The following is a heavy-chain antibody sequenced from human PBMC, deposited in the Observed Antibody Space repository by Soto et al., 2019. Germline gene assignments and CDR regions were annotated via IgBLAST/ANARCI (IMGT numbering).Heavy chain of an antibody. CDR3: ARGVPVRFDY. CDR1: GGSISSGGYS. CDR2: IYHSGST. D-gene: IGHD4-17*01. V-gene: IGHV4-30-2*01. Sequence: SETLSLTCAVFGGSISSGGYSWSWIRQPPGKGLEWIGYIYHSGSTYYNPSLKSRVTISVDRSKNQFSLKLSSVTAADTAVYYCARGVPVRFDYWGQGTLVTVPQ. J-gene: IGHJ4*02.